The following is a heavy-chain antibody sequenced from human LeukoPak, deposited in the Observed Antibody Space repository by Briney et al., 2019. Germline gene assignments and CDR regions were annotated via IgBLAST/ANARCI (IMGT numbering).Heavy chain of an antibody. J-gene: IGHJ5*02. D-gene: IGHD3-10*01. CDR3: ASVLWFGELSIWFDP. Sequence: AASVTVSFKASGYTFTSYDINWVRQATGQGLEWMGWMNPNSGNTGYAQKFQGRVTMTRNTSISTAYMELSSLRSEGTAVNYCASVLWFGELSIWFDPWGQGTLVTVSS. V-gene: IGHV1-8*01. CDR1: GYTFTSYD. CDR2: MNPNSGNT.